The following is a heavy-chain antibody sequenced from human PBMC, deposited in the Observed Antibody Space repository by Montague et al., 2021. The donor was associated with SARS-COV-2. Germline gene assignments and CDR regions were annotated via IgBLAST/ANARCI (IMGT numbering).Heavy chain of an antibody. V-gene: IGHV4-61*02. D-gene: IGHD5-12*01. Sequence: TLSLTCTVSGGSISSDSYYWSWIRQPAGKGLEWIGRVYITGSTNYNPSLKSRVTISGDTSRNQFSLRLTSVTAADTAMYYCARAVIYGGYAFAYFDFWGQGVLVTVSS. CDR1: GGSISSDSYY. CDR3: ARAVIYGGYAFAYFDF. CDR2: VYITGST. J-gene: IGHJ4*02.